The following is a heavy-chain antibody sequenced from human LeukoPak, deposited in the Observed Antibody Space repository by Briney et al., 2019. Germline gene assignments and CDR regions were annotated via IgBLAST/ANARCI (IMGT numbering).Heavy chain of an antibody. CDR3: ARVTPEDIVVVPAYAFDI. CDR1: GYTFTSYG. J-gene: IGHJ3*02. CDR2: ISAYNGNT. V-gene: IGHV1-18*01. D-gene: IGHD2-2*01. Sequence: ASVKVSCKASGYTFTSYGISWVRQAPGQGLEWMGWISAYNGNTNYAQKLQGRVTMTTDTSTSTAYMELRSLRSDDTAVYYCARVTPEDIVVVPAYAFDIWGQGTMVTVSS.